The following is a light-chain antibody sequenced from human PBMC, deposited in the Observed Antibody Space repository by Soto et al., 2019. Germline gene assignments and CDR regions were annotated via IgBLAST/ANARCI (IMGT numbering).Light chain of an antibody. CDR2: GAT. CDR3: QQYNNVTPNT. Sequence: EIVITQSPATLSVSKGERATLSCRASQSVSSNLAWYQQKPVQAPRLLIYGATTRATGIPARFSGSGSGTEFTLTISSLQSEDFAVHYCQQYNNVTPNTFCHVGRLE. J-gene: IGKJ5*01. V-gene: IGKV3-15*01. CDR1: QSVSSN.